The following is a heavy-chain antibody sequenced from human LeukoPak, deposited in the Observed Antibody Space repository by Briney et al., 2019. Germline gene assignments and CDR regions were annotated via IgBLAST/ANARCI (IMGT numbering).Heavy chain of an antibody. CDR2: FDPEDGET. CDR3: AIQRGYSGYVRY. D-gene: IGHD5-12*01. CDR1: GYTLTELS. V-gene: IGHV1-24*01. Sequence: ASVKVSCKVSGYTLTELSMHWVRQAPGKGLEWMGGFDPEDGETIYAQKFQGRVTMTEDTSTDTAYMELSSLRSEDTAVYYCAIQRGYSGYVRYWGQGTLVTVSS. J-gene: IGHJ4*02.